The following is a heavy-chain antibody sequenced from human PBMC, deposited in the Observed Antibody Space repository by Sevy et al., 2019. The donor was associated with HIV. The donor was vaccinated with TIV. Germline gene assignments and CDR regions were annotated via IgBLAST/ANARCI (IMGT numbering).Heavy chain of an antibody. Sequence: ASVKVSCKASGYTFTDYYMHRVRQAPGQGLEWMGWFNPNNGDSRSAQKFQGRVTLTGDMSLSTAYMELSRLRSDDTAIYFCTRDDIYTHPWEFDWWGHGALVTVSS. CDR1: GYTFTDYY. CDR3: TRDDIYTHPWEFDW. J-gene: IGHJ4*01. D-gene: IGHD1-26*01. CDR2: FNPNNGDS. V-gene: IGHV1-2*02.